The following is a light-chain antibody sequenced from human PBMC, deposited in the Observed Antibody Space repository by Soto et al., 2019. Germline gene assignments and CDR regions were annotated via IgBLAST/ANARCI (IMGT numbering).Light chain of an antibody. CDR1: SSDVGSYNF. CDR2: EGS. Sequence: QSALTQPASVSGPPGQSITISCTGTSSDVGSYNFVSWYQQHPGKAPKLMIYEGSKRPSGVSNRFSGSKSGNTASLTISGLQAEDEADYYCCSYAGSSTWVFGTGTKVTVL. J-gene: IGLJ1*01. CDR3: CSYAGSSTWV. V-gene: IGLV2-23*01.